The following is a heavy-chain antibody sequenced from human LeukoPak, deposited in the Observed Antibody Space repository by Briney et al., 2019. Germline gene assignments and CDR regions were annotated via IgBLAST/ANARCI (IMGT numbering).Heavy chain of an antibody. D-gene: IGHD5-12*01. CDR2: MNPNSGNT. V-gene: IGHV1-8*03. Sequence: GASVKVSCTASGYTFTTYEIHWVRQASGQGLGWMGWMNPNSGNTGYAQKFQGRVTITRNTSISTAYMELSSLRSEDTAVYYCARESGYSGYESPIGYWGQGTLVAVSS. J-gene: IGHJ4*02. CDR3: ARESGYSGYESPIGY. CDR1: GYTFTTYE.